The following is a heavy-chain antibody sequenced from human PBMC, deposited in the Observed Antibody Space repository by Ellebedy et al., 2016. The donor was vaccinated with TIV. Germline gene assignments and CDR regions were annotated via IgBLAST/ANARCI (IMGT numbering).Heavy chain of an antibody. Sequence: GESLKISCAASGFTFSDHYMDWVRQAPGKGLEWVGRTRNKANSYTTEYAASVKGRFTISRDNSKSTLYLQMNSLRTEDTAVYYCARELTGYYVGYWGQGTLVTVSS. CDR2: TRNKANSYTT. CDR3: ARELTGYYVGY. J-gene: IGHJ4*02. D-gene: IGHD3-9*01. V-gene: IGHV3-72*01. CDR1: GFTFSDHY.